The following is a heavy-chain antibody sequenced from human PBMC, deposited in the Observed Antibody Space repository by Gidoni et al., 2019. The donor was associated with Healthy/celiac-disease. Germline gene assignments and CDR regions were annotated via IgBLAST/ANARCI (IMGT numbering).Heavy chain of an antibody. CDR3: AKDALPLGYCSGGSCLNWFDP. J-gene: IGHJ5*02. CDR2: ISGSGGST. V-gene: IGHV3-23*01. CDR1: GFTFSSDA. D-gene: IGHD2-15*01. Sequence: EVQLLESGGGVVQPGGSLRLSCAASGFTFSSDAMSWVRQAPGKGLEWVSAISGSGGSTYYADSVKGRFTISRDNSKNTLYLQMNSLRAEDTAVYYCAKDALPLGYCSGGSCLNWFDPWGQGTLVTVSS.